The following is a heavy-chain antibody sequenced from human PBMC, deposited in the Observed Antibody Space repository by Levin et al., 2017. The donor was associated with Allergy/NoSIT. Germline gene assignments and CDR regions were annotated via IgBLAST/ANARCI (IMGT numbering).Heavy chain of an antibody. CDR3: ARDRLRGYCSSTSCYGDSSSWYGYGY. CDR2: INPNSGGT. Sequence: GASVKVSCKASGYTFTGYYMHWVRQAPGQGLEWMGWINPNSGGTNYAQKFQGRVTMTRDTSISTAYMELSRLRSDDTAVYYCARDRLRGYCSSTSCYGDSSSWYGYGYWGQGTLVTVSS. J-gene: IGHJ4*02. D-gene: IGHD2-2*01. CDR1: GYTFTGYY. V-gene: IGHV1-2*02.